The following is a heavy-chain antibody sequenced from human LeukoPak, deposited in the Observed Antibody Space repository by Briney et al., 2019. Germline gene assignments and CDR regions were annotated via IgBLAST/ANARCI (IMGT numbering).Heavy chain of an antibody. D-gene: IGHD6-19*01. J-gene: IGHJ3*02. CDR2: IKSKTDGGTT. CDR3: TTTIAVAGDDAFDI. Sequence: GGSLRLSCAASGFTFSNYAMSWVRQAPGKGLEWVGRIKSKTDGGTTDYAAPVKGRFTISRDDSKNTLYLQMNSLKTEDTAVYYCTTTIAVAGDDAFDIWGQGTMVTVSS. V-gene: IGHV3-15*01. CDR1: GFTFSNYA.